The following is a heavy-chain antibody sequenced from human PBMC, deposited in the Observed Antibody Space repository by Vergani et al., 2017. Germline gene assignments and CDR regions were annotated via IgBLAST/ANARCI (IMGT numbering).Heavy chain of an antibody. CDR1: GGSISSGGYY. V-gene: IGHV4-31*03. J-gene: IGHJ4*02. CDR2: IYYSGST. CDR3: ARTRPRANYYDSSGYYYPFDY. Sequence: QVQLQESGPGLVKPSQTLSLTCTVSGGSISSGGYYWSWIRQHPGKGLEWIGYIYYSGSTYYNPSLKSRVTISVDTSKNQFSLKLSSVTAADTAVSYCARTRPRANYYDSSGYYYPFDYWGQGTLVTVSS. D-gene: IGHD3-22*01.